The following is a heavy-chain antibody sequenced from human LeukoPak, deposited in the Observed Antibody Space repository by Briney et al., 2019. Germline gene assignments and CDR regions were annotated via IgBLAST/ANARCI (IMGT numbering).Heavy chain of an antibody. CDR3: SAGPHYYYMDV. CDR2: IYYSGST. J-gene: IGHJ6*03. Sequence: SETLSLTCTVSGGSISSGGYYWSWIRQHPGKGLEWIGYIYYSGSTNYNPSLKSRVTISVDTSKNQFSLKLSSVTAADTAVYYCSAGPHYYYMDVWGKGTTVTVSS. CDR1: GGSISSGGYY. V-gene: IGHV4-61*08.